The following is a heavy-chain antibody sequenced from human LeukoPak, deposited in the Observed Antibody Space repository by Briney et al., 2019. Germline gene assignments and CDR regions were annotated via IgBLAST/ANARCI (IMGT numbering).Heavy chain of an antibody. CDR3: ARDPEGWTIAVAGCDY. V-gene: IGHV3-33*01. J-gene: IGHJ4*02. D-gene: IGHD6-19*01. Sequence: GRSLRLSCAASGFTFSSYGMHWVRQAPGKGLEWVAVIWYDGSNKYYADSVKGRFTISRVNSKNTLYLQMNSLRAEDTAVYYCARDPEGWTIAVAGCDYWGQGTLVTVSS. CDR2: IWYDGSNK. CDR1: GFTFSSYG.